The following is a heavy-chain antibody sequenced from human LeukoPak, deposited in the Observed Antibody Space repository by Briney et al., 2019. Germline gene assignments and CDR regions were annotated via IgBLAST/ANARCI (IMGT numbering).Heavy chain of an antibody. CDR2: IRSKANNYAT. CDR3: IRQNDYGDFRFGY. Sequence: GGSLRLSCAASGFTFRNAYMNWVRQAPGKGPEWVGRIRSKANNYATAYIVSVKGRFTISRDDSKNTAYLQMNSLKTEGTAVYYCIRQNDYGDFRFGYWGQGSLVTVSS. J-gene: IGHJ4*02. CDR1: GFTFRNAY. V-gene: IGHV3-73*01. D-gene: IGHD4-17*01.